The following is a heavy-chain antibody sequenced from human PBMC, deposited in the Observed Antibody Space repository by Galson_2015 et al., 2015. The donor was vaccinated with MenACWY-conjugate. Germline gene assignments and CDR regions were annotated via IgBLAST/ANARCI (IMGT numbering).Heavy chain of an antibody. CDR2: ISSSSSTI. CDR1: GFTFSSYR. V-gene: IGHV3-48*04. Sequence: SLRLSCAASGFTFSSYRMNWVRQAPGKGLKWVSYISSSSSTIYYADSVKGRFTISRDNAKNSLYLQMNSLRAEDTAVYYCARGGRGYSYGLGYWGQGTLVTVSS. J-gene: IGHJ4*02. D-gene: IGHD5-18*01. CDR3: ARGGRGYSYGLGY.